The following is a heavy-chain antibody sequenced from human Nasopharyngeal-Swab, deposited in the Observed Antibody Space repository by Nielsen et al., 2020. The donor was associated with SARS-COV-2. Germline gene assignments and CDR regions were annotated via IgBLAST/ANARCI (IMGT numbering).Heavy chain of an antibody. J-gene: IGHJ4*02. D-gene: IGHD2-15*01. CDR1: GGSISGYY. Sequence: GSLSLSCAVYGGSISGYYWSWIRQSPGKGLEWIGEINHSGSTNSNPSLKIRVTMSVDTSKNQFSLKLSSVTAADTAVYYCAGGDIATPGGVFHYVGQGTLVTVSS. CDR3: AGGDIATPGGVFHY. CDR2: INHSGST. V-gene: IGHV4-34*01.